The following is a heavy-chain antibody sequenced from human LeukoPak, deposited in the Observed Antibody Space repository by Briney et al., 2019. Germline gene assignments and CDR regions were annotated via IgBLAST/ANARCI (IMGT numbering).Heavy chain of an antibody. Sequence: AGGSLRLSCAASGFTFSSYEMNWVRQAPGKGREGVTYISSSGSTIYYADSLKGRFTISRDNAKHSLYLQMNSLRAEDTAVYYCAREEGGKLGIDYYFHYWGQGTLVTVSS. CDR3: AREEGGKLGIDYYFHY. J-gene: IGHJ4*02. D-gene: IGHD7-27*01. V-gene: IGHV3-48*03. CDR1: GFTFSSYE. CDR2: ISSSGSTI.